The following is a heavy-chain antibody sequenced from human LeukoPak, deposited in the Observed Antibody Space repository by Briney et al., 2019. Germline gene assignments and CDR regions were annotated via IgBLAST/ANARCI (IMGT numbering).Heavy chain of an antibody. Sequence: ASVKVSCKASGYTFTGYYMHWVRQAPGQGLEWMGRIIPILGIANYAQKFQGRVTITADKSTSTAYMELSSLRSEDTAVYYCARDRGTKNDAFDIWGQGTMVTVSS. CDR1: GYTFTGYY. J-gene: IGHJ3*02. V-gene: IGHV1-69*04. CDR2: IIPILGIA. D-gene: IGHD2-8*01. CDR3: ARDRGTKNDAFDI.